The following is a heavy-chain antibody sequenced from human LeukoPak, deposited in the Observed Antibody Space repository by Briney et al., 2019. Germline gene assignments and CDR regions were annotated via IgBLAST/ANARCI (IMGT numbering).Heavy chain of an antibody. J-gene: IGHJ6*03. Sequence: PSETLSLTCTVSGGSISSHYWSWIRQLPGKGLEWIGYIYYSGSTNYNPSLKSRVTISVDTSKNQFSLKLSSVTAADTAVYYCAGGYSNPRGYYYMDVWGKGTTVTVSS. CDR3: AGGYSNPRGYYYMDV. D-gene: IGHD4-11*01. CDR1: GGSISSHY. V-gene: IGHV4-59*11. CDR2: IYYSGST.